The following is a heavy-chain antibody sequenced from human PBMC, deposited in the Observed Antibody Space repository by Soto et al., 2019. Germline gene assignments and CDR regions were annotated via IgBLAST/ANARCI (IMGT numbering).Heavy chain of an antibody. Sequence: QVQLVESGGGVVQPGRSLRLSCAASGFTFSSYGMHWVRQAPGKGLEWVAVISYDGSNKYYADSGKGRFTISRDNSKNTLYLQTNSLRAEDTAVYYCAKDKVSLVVTAPFDYWGQGTLVTVSS. D-gene: IGHD2-21*02. V-gene: IGHV3-30*18. J-gene: IGHJ4*02. CDR1: GFTFSSYG. CDR3: AKDKVSLVVTAPFDY. CDR2: ISYDGSNK.